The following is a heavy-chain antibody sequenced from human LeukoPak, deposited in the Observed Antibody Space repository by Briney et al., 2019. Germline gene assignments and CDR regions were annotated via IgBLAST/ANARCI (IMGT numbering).Heavy chain of an antibody. D-gene: IGHD6-19*01. CDR3: ARDPLIYSSGWYNWFDP. CDR1: GFTFSSYA. Sequence: GGSLRLSCAASGFTFSSYAMHWVRQAPGKGLEWVAVISYDGSNKYYADSVKGRFTISRDNSKNTLYLQMNSLRAEDTAVYYCARDPLIYSSGWYNWFDPWGQGTLVTVSS. V-gene: IGHV3-30-3*01. CDR2: ISYDGSNK. J-gene: IGHJ5*02.